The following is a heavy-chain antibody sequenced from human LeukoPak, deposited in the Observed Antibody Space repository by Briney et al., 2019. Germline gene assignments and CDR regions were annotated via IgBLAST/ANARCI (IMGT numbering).Heavy chain of an antibody. CDR1: GFTFSSYA. CDR3: AKGLRQLRFLEWPSRGGYFDY. Sequence: PGGSLRLSCAASGFTFSSYAMSWVRQAPGKGLEWVSAISGSGGSTYYADSVKGRFTISRDNSKNTLYLQMNSLRAEDTAVYYCAKGLRQLRFLEWPSRGGYFDYWGQGTLVTVSS. CDR2: ISGSGGST. D-gene: IGHD3-3*01. J-gene: IGHJ4*02. V-gene: IGHV3-23*01.